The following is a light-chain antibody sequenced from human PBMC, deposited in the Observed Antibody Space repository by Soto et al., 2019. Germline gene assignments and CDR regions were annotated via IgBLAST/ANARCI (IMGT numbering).Light chain of an antibody. J-gene: IGKJ3*01. Sequence: DIQMTQSPSTLSASVGDRVTITCRASQSINSWLAWYQQKPGKAPKLLIYRASTLEGGVPSRFSGSGSGTEFTLTIISLQPDDFSTYYCQHYDSYSGTFGPGTKVDIK. CDR1: QSINSW. CDR2: RAS. CDR3: QHYDSYSGT. V-gene: IGKV1-5*03.